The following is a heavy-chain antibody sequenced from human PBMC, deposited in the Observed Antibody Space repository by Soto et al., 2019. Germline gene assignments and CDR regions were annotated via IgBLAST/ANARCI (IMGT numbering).Heavy chain of an antibody. Sequence: ASVKVSCKASGGTFSSYAISWVRQAPGQGLEWMGGIIPIFGTANYAQKFQGRVTITADESTSTAYMELSSLRSEDTAVYYCARHGGYSGYEDYYYYGMDVWGQGTTVTVSS. D-gene: IGHD5-12*01. CDR1: GGTFSSYA. CDR3: ARHGGYSGYEDYYYYGMDV. V-gene: IGHV1-69*13. J-gene: IGHJ6*02. CDR2: IIPIFGTA.